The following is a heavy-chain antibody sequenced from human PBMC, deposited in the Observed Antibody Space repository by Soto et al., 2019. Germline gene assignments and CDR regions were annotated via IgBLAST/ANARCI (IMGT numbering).Heavy chain of an antibody. CDR3: AIHASIAAAGTLDAFDI. CDR2: IYSGGST. D-gene: IGHD6-13*01. V-gene: IGHV3-53*01. Sequence: GGSLRRSCAASGFTVSSNFMSWVRQAPGKGLEWVSVIYSGGSTYYADSVKGRFTISRDNSKNTLYLQMNSLRAEDTAVYYCAIHASIAAAGTLDAFDIWGQGTMVTVSS. CDR1: GFTVSSNF. J-gene: IGHJ3*02.